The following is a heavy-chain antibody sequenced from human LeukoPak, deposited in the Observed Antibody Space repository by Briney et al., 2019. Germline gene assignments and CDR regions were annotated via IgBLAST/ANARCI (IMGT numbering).Heavy chain of an antibody. D-gene: IGHD5-24*01. CDR3: ARGIRWLQLSYFDY. J-gene: IGHJ4*02. CDR1: GGSISSDVYY. V-gene: IGHV4-31*03. Sequence: SETLSLTCPVSGGSISSDVYYWSWIRQHPGKGLEWIGYIYYSGRTYYNSSLKSRVTISVDTSKNQFSLKLSSVTAADTAVYYCARGIRWLQLSYFDYWGQGTLVTVSS. CDR2: IYYSGRT.